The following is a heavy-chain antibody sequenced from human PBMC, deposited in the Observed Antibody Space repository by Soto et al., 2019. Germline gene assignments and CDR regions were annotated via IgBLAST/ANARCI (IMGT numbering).Heavy chain of an antibody. J-gene: IGHJ4*02. V-gene: IGHV4-31*03. CDR3: ARRALPQCINGVCYKDGFWDY. Sequence: SETLSLTCTVSGGSVSSGGYYWSWIRQPPGTGLEWIGYIYYSGTTYFNPSLKSRASISLDTSKNEFSLKLTSVTAADPAVYYCARRALPQCINGVCYKDGFWDYWGQGALVTVSS. CDR1: GGSVSSGGYY. D-gene: IGHD2-8*01. CDR2: IYYSGTT.